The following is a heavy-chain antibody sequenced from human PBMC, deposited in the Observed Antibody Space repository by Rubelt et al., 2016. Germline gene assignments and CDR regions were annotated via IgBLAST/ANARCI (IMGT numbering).Heavy chain of an antibody. Sequence: VQLVESGGGLIQPGGSLRLSCAASGFTVSSNYMSWVRQAPGKGLEWIGSIYYSGSTYCNPALRSRVTISVDTSKSHFSLKLTAVTAADTAVYYCARERAAAVYYYGMDVWGQGTTVTVSS. CDR3: ARERAAAVYYYGMDV. CDR1: GFTVSSNY. CDR2: IYYSGST. V-gene: IGHV4-59*02. D-gene: IGHD6-13*01. J-gene: IGHJ6*02.